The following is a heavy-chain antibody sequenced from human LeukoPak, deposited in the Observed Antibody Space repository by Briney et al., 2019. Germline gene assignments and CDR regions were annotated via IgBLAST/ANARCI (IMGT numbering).Heavy chain of an antibody. V-gene: IGHV3-7*04. CDR2: IKQDGSKK. D-gene: IGHD5-24*01. CDR1: GFTVSSNY. Sequence: GGSLRLSCAASGFTVSSNYMSWVRQAPGKGLEWVANIKQDGSKKSYVDSVKGRFTISRDNAKNSLYPQMNSLRAEDTAIYYCTRVGYIDEGIDYWGQGTLVTVSS. J-gene: IGHJ4*02. CDR3: TRVGYIDEGIDY.